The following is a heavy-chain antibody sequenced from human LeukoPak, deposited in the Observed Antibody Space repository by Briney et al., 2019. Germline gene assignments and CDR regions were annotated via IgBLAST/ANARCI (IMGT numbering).Heavy chain of an antibody. CDR3: ASGLPDSGYNY. Sequence: PGGSLRLSCAASRFTFSTYEMIWVRQAPGKGLEWVSYISGSGSTIYYADSVKGRFTVSRDNAKNSLYLQMNSLRAEDTAIYYCASGLPDSGYNYWGQGTLVTVSS. D-gene: IGHD3-22*01. J-gene: IGHJ4*02. CDR2: ISGSGSTI. CDR1: RFTFSTYE. V-gene: IGHV3-48*03.